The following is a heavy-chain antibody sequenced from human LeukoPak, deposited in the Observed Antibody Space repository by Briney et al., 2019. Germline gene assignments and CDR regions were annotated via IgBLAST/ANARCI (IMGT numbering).Heavy chain of an antibody. J-gene: IGHJ6*03. Sequence: TSETLSLTCAVYGGSFSGYYWSWIRQPPGKGLEWIGEINHSGSTNYNPSLKSRVTISVDTSKNQFSLKLSSVTATDTAVYYCASMAPLYYYYYMDVWGKGTTVTVSS. CDR2: INHSGST. CDR3: ASMAPLYYYYYMDV. CDR1: GGSFSGYY. V-gene: IGHV4-34*01. D-gene: IGHD3-10*01.